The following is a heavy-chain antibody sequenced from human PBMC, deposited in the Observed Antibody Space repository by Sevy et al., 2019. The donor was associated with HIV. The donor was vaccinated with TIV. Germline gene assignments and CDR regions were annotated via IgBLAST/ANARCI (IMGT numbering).Heavy chain of an antibody. CDR3: ARDYGPHLGVEE. CDR2: IKTDGSES. D-gene: IGHD3-10*01. J-gene: IGHJ4*02. CDR1: GLTFSNSW. V-gene: IGHV3-7*01. Sequence: GGSLRLSCEASGLTFSNSWLSWVRQAPGKGLEWVANIKTDGSESYYLDSLKGRFTISRDNAKNSVYLQMNSLRAEDTALYYCARDYGPHLGVEEWGQGTLVTVSS.